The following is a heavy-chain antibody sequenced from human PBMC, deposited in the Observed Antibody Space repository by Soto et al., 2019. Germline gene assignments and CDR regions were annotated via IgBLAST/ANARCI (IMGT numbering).Heavy chain of an antibody. CDR1: GYSISSGYY. J-gene: IGHJ4*02. V-gene: IGHV4-38-2*01. CDR3: ARVYFDSGAYYYDYFDY. CDR2: IYHSGST. Sequence: AVSGYSISSGYYWGWIRQPPGKGLEWIGSIYHSGSTYYNPSLKSRVTISVDTSKNQFSLKLSSVTAADTAVYYCARVYFDSGAYYYDYFDYWGQGTLVTVSS. D-gene: IGHD3-22*01.